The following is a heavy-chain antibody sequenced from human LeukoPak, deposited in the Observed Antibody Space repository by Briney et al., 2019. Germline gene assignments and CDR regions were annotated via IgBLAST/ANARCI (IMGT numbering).Heavy chain of an antibody. J-gene: IGHJ6*03. D-gene: IGHD4-17*01. CDR1: GGSISSYY. V-gene: IGHV4-59*01. CDR3: ARGLPQYGDYPYYYYYLDV. Sequence: SETLSLTCTVSGGSISSYYWSWIRQPPGKGLEWIGYIYYSGSTNYNPSLKSRVTISVDTSKNQFSLKLSSVTAADTAVYYCARGLPQYGDYPYYYYYLDVWGKGTTVTVS. CDR2: IYYSGST.